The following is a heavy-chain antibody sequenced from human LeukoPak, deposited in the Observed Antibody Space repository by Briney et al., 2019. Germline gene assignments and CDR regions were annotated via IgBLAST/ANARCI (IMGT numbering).Heavy chain of an antibody. CDR2: MNPNSGNT. J-gene: IGHJ6*03. Sequence: ASVKLSCKASGYTFTSYDINWVRQATGQGLEWMGCMNPNSGNTGYAQKFQGRVTITRNTSISTAYMELSSLRSEDTAVYYCARVVSPHYYDSGGYHYYYYMDVWGKGTTVTVSS. CDR3: ARVVSPHYYDSGGYHYYYYMDV. CDR1: GYTFTSYD. V-gene: IGHV1-8*03. D-gene: IGHD3-22*01.